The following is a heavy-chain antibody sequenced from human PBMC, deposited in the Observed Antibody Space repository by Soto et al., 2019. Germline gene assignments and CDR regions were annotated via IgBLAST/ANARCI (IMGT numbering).Heavy chain of an antibody. CDR1: GGSIISYY. V-gene: IGHV4-59*08. Sequence: ASETLSLTCTVSGGSIISYYWSWIRQPPGKGLEWIGYIYYSGSTNYNPSLKSRVTISVDTSKNQFSLKLSSVTAADTAVYYCARIVVVPAAISGDYYYYYYMDVWGKGTTVTVSS. CDR2: IYYSGST. CDR3: ARIVVVPAAISGDYYYYYYMDV. D-gene: IGHD2-2*01. J-gene: IGHJ6*03.